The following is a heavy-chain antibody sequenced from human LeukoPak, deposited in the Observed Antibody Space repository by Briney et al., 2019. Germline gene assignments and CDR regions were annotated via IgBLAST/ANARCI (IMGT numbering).Heavy chain of an antibody. J-gene: IGHJ5*02. Sequence: ASVKVSCKASGGTFSSYAISWVRQAPGHGLEWMGGIIPIFGTANYAQKFQGRVTITTDESTSTAYMELSSLRSEDTAVYYCATYEAARPLGGWFDPWGQGTLVNVSS. CDR3: ATYEAARPLGGWFDP. CDR1: GGTFSSYA. D-gene: IGHD6-6*01. V-gene: IGHV1-69*05. CDR2: IIPIFGTA.